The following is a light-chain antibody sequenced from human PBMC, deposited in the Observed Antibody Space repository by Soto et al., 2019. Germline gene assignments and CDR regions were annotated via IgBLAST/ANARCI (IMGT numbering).Light chain of an antibody. Sequence: DIQMTQSPSSVSASVGDRVTITCRASQGISSWLAWYQKKPGKATKLLIYAASSLQSGVPSRFSGSGSGTDFTLTISSLQPEDFATYYCQQANSFPLTFGGGTKVDIK. CDR2: AAS. CDR3: QQANSFPLT. J-gene: IGKJ4*01. CDR1: QGISSW. V-gene: IGKV1-12*01.